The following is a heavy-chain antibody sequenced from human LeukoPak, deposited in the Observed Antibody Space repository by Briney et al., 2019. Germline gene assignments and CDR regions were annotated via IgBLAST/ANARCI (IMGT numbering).Heavy chain of an antibody. D-gene: IGHD2-21*02. Sequence: GASVKVCCKASGYTFTGYYMHWVRQAPGQGLEWMGWINPNSGGTNYAQKFQGWVTMTRDTSISTAYMELSRLRSDDTAVYYCATRPPAGCGGDCYAFDIWGQGTMVTVSS. CDR2: INPNSGGT. V-gene: IGHV1-2*04. J-gene: IGHJ3*02. CDR1: GYTFTGYY. CDR3: ATRPPAGCGGDCYAFDI.